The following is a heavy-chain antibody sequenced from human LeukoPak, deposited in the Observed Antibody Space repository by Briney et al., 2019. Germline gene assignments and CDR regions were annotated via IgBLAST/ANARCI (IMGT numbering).Heavy chain of an antibody. V-gene: IGHV3-30*18. J-gene: IGHJ4*02. D-gene: IGHD1-1*01. CDR1: GFTFSSYG. CDR2: ISYDGSNK. Sequence: GGSLRLSCSASGFTFSSYGMHWVRQAPGKGLEWVAVISYDGSNKYYADSVKGRFTISRDNSKNTLYLQMNSLRAEDTAVYYCAKGGRYNWNDGSFDYWGQGTLVTVSS. CDR3: AKGGRYNWNDGSFDY.